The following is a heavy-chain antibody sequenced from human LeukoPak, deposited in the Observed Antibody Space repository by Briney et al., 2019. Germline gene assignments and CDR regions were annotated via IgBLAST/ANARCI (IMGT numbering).Heavy chain of an antibody. V-gene: IGHV1-8*02. CDR2: MNPNSGNT. D-gene: IGHD4-23*01. CDR3: ARGVLGMKPVTTVVNAYDF. CDR1: GYTFTSYE. J-gene: IGHJ4*02. Sequence: ASVKVSCKASGYTFTSYEINWVRQATGQGLEWMGWMNPNSGNTGYAQKLQGRVTMTTNTSISTAYMELSSLRSEDTAVYYCARGVLGMKPVTTVVNAYDFWGQGTLVTVSS.